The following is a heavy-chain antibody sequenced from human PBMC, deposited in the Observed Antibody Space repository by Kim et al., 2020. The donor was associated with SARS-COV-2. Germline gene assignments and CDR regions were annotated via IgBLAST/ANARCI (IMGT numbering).Heavy chain of an antibody. CDR3: AKGRPNSSGRTFDY. Sequence: LSLTCAASGFTFSSYAMSWVRQAPGKGLEWVSAISGSGGSTYYADSVKGRFTISRDNSKNTLYLQMNSLRAEDTAVYYCAKGRPNSSGRTFDYWGQGTLVTVSS. V-gene: IGHV3-23*01. J-gene: IGHJ4*02. CDR2: ISGSGGST. D-gene: IGHD3-22*01. CDR1: GFTFSSYA.